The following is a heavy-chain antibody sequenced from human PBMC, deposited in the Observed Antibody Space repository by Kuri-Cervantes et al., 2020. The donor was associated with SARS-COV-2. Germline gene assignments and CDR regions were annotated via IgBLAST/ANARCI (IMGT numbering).Heavy chain of an antibody. CDR1: GGSVSSGSYY. CDR3: ARGYDSSGYSDY. CDR2: IYYSGST. V-gene: IGHV4-61*01. Sequence: GSLRLSCTVSGGSVSSGSYYWSWIRQPPGKGLEWIGYIYYSGSTNYNPSLKSRVTISVDTSKNQFSLKLSSVTAADTAVYYCARGYDSSGYSDYWGQGTLVTVSS. D-gene: IGHD3-22*01. J-gene: IGHJ4*02.